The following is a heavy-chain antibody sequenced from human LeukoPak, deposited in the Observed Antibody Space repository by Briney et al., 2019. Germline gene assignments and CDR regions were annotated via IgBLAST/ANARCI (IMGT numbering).Heavy chain of an antibody. CDR3: ASSKLGYSYGPGSNWFDP. D-gene: IGHD5-18*01. V-gene: IGHV1-69*06. J-gene: IGHJ5*02. CDR2: IIPIFGAA. Sequence: SVKVSCKASGGTFSSYAISWVRQAPGQGLEWMGGIIPIFGAANYAQKFQGRVTITADKSTSTAYMELSSLRSEDTAVYYCASSKLGYSYGPGSNWFDPWGQGTLVTVSS. CDR1: GGTFSSYA.